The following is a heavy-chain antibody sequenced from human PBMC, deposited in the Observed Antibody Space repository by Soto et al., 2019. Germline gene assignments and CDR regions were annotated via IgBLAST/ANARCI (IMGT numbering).Heavy chain of an antibody. D-gene: IGHD3-22*01. CDR3: AIDSHYYDSSGYYYVMGD. V-gene: IGHV3-21*01. CDR2: ISSSSSYI. CDR1: GFTFSSDS. J-gene: IGHJ4*02. Sequence: PGGSLRLSCAASGFTFSSDSMNWVRQAPGKGLEWVSSISSSSSYIYYADSVKGRFTISRDNAKNSLYLQMNSLGAEDTAVYYCAIDSHYYDSSGYYYVMGDWGQGTLVTVSS.